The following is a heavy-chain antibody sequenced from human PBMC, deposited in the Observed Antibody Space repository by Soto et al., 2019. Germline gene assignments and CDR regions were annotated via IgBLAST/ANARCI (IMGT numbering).Heavy chain of an antibody. V-gene: IGHV3-48*03. Sequence: EVQLVESGGGLVQPGGSLRLSCAASGFTFSRYKMNWVRQAPGKGLEWVSYIIGSGSTKYYADSVKGRFSISRDNAQNSLYLQMSSLRAEDTAVYYCAREAYGGNPFDYWGQGTLVTVSS. J-gene: IGHJ4*02. CDR3: AREAYGGNPFDY. CDR1: GFTFSRYK. D-gene: IGHD4-17*01. CDR2: IIGSGSTK.